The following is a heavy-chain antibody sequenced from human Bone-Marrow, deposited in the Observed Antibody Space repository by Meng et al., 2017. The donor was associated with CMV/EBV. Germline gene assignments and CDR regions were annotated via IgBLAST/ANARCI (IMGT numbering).Heavy chain of an antibody. CDR2: INYSGGT. CDR3: ARLKVDYQLPLDY. Sequence: VSGFSISTNNTYWAWLRQPPGRGLEWIGSINYSGGTHYNPSLKSRVTISVDTSKNQFSLKVNSVSAADTAVYYCARLKVDYQLPLDYWGQGTLVTVSS. J-gene: IGHJ4*02. CDR1: GFSISTNNTY. V-gene: IGHV4-39*01. D-gene: IGHD2-2*01.